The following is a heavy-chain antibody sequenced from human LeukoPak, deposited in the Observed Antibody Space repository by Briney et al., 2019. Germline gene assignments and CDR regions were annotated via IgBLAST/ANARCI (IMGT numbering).Heavy chain of an antibody. D-gene: IGHD3-10*01. J-gene: IGHJ4*02. Sequence: PSETLSLTCTVSGYSVSSGDYWGWIRQPPGKGLGWIGRVYHSATTYYNPSLKTRATISVDTSKTQFSLELTSVTAADTAVYYCARHPFGELLDWGQGTLVSVSS. CDR1: GYSVSSGDY. CDR2: VYHSATT. CDR3: ARHPFGELLD. V-gene: IGHV4-38-2*02.